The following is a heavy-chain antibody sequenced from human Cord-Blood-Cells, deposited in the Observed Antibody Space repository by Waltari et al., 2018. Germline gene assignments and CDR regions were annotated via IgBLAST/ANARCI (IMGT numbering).Heavy chain of an antibody. D-gene: IGHD6-6*01. CDR2: IKQDGSEK. Sequence: EVQLVVSGGGLVQPGGPRRFSCAALGLTFRSYGSGWGRQAPGKGREWVANIKQDGSEKYYVDSVKGRFTISRDNAKNSLYLQMNSLRAEDTAVYYCARPSSSSFAFDIWGQGTMVTVSS. J-gene: IGHJ3*02. CDR1: GLTFRSYG. V-gene: IGHV3-7*01. CDR3: ARPSSSSFAFDI.